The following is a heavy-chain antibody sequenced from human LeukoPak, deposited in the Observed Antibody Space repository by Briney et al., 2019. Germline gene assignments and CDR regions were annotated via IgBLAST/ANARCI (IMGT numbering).Heavy chain of an antibody. J-gene: IGHJ4*02. V-gene: IGHV3-30*02. CDR1: GFTFSGYG. CDR3: AKGPYDSSGYYFDY. D-gene: IGHD3-22*01. CDR2: IRYDGSNK. Sequence: GGSLRLSCAASGFTFSGYGMHWVRQAPGKGLEWVAFIRYDGSNKYYADSVKGRFTISRDNSKNTLYLQMNSLRAEDTAVYYCAKGPYDSSGYYFDYWGQGTLVTVSS.